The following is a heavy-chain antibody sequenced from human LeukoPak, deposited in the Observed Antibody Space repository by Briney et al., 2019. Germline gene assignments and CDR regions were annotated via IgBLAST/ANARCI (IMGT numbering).Heavy chain of an antibody. CDR1: GFTFSDYY. D-gene: IGHD3-9*01. Sequence: GGSLRLSCAASGFTFSDYYMSWIRQAPGKGLEWVSYIGSSGSTIYYADSVKGRFTISRDNAKNSLYLQMNSLRAEDTAVYYCARDGHYDILTGLFDYWGQGTLVTVSS. V-gene: IGHV3-11*01. J-gene: IGHJ4*02. CDR2: IGSSGSTI. CDR3: ARDGHYDILTGLFDY.